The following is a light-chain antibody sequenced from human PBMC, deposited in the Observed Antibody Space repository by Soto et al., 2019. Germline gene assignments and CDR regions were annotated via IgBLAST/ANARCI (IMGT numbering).Light chain of an antibody. CDR2: DAS. J-gene: IGKJ1*01. CDR1: QSVSSY. CDR3: QQCGTSTWT. Sequence: EIVLTQSPATLSLTPGERATLSCRASQSVSSYLAWYQQKPGQAPRLLIYDASNRATGIPARFSGSGSGTDFTLTISRLEPEDFAVYYCQQCGTSTWTFGQGTKVEIK. V-gene: IGKV3-11*01.